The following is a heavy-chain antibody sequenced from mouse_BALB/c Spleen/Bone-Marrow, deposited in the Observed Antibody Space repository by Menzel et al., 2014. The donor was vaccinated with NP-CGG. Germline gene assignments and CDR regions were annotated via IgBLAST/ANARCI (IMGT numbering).Heavy chain of an antibody. V-gene: IGHV10-1*02. Sequence: DVMLVESGGGLVQPKGSLKLSCAASGFTFNAYAMNWVRQAPGKGLEWVARIRSKSNNYATYYADSVKGRFIISRDDSQSMLYLQMNNLKTEDTAMYYCVSPYEPAWFVYWGQGTLVTVSA. CDR3: VSPYEPAWFVY. CDR1: GFTFNAYA. CDR2: IRSKSNNYAT. D-gene: IGHD2-3*01. J-gene: IGHJ3*01.